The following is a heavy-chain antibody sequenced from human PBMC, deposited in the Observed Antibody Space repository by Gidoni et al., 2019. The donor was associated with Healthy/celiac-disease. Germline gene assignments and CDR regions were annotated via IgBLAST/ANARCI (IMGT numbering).Heavy chain of an antibody. J-gene: IGHJ4*02. CDR1: GGSISSYY. V-gene: IGHV4-59*01. CDR3: ARAAIFGVVLFDY. Sequence: QVQLQESGPGLVKPSETLSLTCTVSGGSISSYYWSWIRQPPGKGLEWIGYIYYSGSTNYNPSLKSRVTISVDTSKNQFSLKLSSVTAADTAVYYCARAAIFGVVLFDYWGQGTLVTVSS. CDR2: IYYSGST. D-gene: IGHD3-3*01.